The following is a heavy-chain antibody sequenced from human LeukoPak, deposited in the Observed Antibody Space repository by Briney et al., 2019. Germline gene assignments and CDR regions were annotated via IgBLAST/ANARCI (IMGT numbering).Heavy chain of an antibody. CDR1: GFTLSSYE. CDR2: IGYGGADS. V-gene: IGHV3-23*01. J-gene: IGHJ1*01. Sequence: GGSLRLSCTVSGFTLSSYEMTWFRQAPGKGLEWVSSIGYGGADSHYADSVKGRFTISRDNSKNTLYLQMNSLRAEDTAVYYCAKADSSGYYSYFQHWGQGTLVTVSS. CDR3: AKADSSGYYSYFQH. D-gene: IGHD3-22*01.